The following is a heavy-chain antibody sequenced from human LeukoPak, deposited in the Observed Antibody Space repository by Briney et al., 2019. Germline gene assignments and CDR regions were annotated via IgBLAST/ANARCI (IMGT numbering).Heavy chain of an antibody. V-gene: IGHV4-59*12. CDR2: IYYSGST. Sequence: PSETLSLTCTVSGGSISSYYWSWIRQPPRKGLEWIGYIYYSGSTYYNPSLKSRVTISVDTSKNQFSLKLSSVTAADTAVYYCARGLMAREATNWFDPWGQGTLVTVSS. J-gene: IGHJ5*02. CDR1: GGSISSYY. CDR3: ARGLMAREATNWFDP. D-gene: IGHD3-10*01.